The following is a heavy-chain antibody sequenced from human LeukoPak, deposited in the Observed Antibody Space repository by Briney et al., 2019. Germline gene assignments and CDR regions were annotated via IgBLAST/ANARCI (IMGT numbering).Heavy chain of an antibody. V-gene: IGHV3-48*04. Sequence: GGSLRLSCEASGFIFSDYNMNWVRQAPGKGLEWLSFIDSSSSTIYYADSVKGRFAIPRDNAKNSLYLQMSSLRAEDTAVYYCARLYYDSSGSFAFWGQGTPVTVSS. CDR2: IDSSSSTI. J-gene: IGHJ4*02. CDR3: ARLYYDSSGSFAF. CDR1: GFIFSDYN. D-gene: IGHD3-22*01.